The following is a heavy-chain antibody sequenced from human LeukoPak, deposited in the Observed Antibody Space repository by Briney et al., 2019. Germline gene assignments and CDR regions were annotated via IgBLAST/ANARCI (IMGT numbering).Heavy chain of an antibody. CDR1: GYTFTSYA. CDR2: INAGNGNT. CDR3: ARDFSGHRYFDY. D-gene: IGHD1-14*01. Sequence: ASVKVSCKASGYTFTSYAMHWVRQAPGQRLEWMGWINAGNGNTKYSQKFQGRVTITRDTSASTAYTELSSLRSEDTAVYYCARDFSGHRYFDYWGQGTLVTVSS. J-gene: IGHJ4*02. V-gene: IGHV1-3*01.